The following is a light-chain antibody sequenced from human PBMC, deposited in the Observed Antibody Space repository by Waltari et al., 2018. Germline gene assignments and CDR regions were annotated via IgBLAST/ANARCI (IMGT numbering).Light chain of an antibody. CDR2: LGS. CDR3: MQALQTPLT. Sequence: DIVMTQSPLSLPVTPGEPASISCRSSQSLLQSNGNNYLDWYLQKPGQSPQLLIYLGSNRASGVPDRFSGSGSGTDFTLKISRVEAEDVGVYYCMQALQTPLTFGGVTKVEIK. J-gene: IGKJ4*01. V-gene: IGKV2-28*01. CDR1: QSLLQSNGNNY.